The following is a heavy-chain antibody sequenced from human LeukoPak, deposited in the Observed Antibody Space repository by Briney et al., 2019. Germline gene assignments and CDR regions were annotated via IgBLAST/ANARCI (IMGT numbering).Heavy chain of an antibody. D-gene: IGHD3-10*01. V-gene: IGHV3-20*04. CDR3: ASSVYGSGSFGSFDI. CDR1: GFTFDDYG. Sequence: PGGSLRLSCAASGFTFDDYGMSWVRQAPGKGLEWVSGINWNGGSTGYADSVKGRFTISRDNAKNSLYLQMNSLRAEDTALYYCASSVYGSGSFGSFDIWGQGTMVTVSS. CDR2: INWNGGST. J-gene: IGHJ3*02.